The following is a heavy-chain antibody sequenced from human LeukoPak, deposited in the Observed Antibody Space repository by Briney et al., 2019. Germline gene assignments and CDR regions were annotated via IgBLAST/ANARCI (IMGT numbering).Heavy chain of an antibody. CDR3: TKGDGGWYPIDY. CDR2: LSRDGSEK. D-gene: IGHD6-19*01. Sequence: GKSLRLSCVASGFTFSSYAMHWVRQAPGKGLDWMAILSRDGSEKYYADSVKGRFTISRDNSKHTLLLQINSLRADDTALYYCTKGDGGWYPIDYWGQGTLVIVSS. CDR1: GFTFSSYA. J-gene: IGHJ4*02. V-gene: IGHV3-30-3*01.